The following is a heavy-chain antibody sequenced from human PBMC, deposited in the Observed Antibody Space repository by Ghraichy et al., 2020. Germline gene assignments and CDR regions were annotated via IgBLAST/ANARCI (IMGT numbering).Heavy chain of an antibody. V-gene: IGHV1-46*02. CDR3: AREHDSSGFDYYYGLDV. CDR1: GNTINSHY. Sequence: ASVKVSCKASGNTINSHYIHWVQQAPGQGLEWMGIIDSSGSTTNYAQKFQGRVIVTRDTSTSTVYMELNSLRFDDTAVYFCAREHDSSGFDYYYGLDVWGQGTTVTVS. J-gene: IGHJ6*02. D-gene: IGHD3-22*01. CDR2: IDSSGSTT.